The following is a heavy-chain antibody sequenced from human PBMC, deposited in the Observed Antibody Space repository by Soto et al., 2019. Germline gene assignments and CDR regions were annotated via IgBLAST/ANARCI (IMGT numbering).Heavy chain of an antibody. J-gene: IGHJ4*02. V-gene: IGHV3-49*03. CDR2: IRSRPFGGTT. Sequence: GGSLRLSCTVSGFTFGDYIMSWFRQAPGKGLEWVGFIRSRPFGGTTEYAESVKGRFSISRDDSKGIAYLQMNNLKTEDTAVYFCARHPDSTTWLNDYWGRGTLVTVSS. CDR1: GFTFGDYI. D-gene: IGHD2-2*01. CDR3: ARHPDSTTWLNDY.